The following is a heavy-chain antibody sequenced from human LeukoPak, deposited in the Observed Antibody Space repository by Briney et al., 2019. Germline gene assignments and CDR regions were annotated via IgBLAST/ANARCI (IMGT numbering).Heavy chain of an antibody. V-gene: IGHV1-69*04. Sequence: SVKVSCKASGGTFSSYAISWVRQAPGQGLEWMGRIIPILGIANYAQKFQGRVTITADKSTSTAYMELSSLRSEDTAVYYCARNVDTPAYYFDYWGQGTLVTVSS. CDR2: IIPILGIA. D-gene: IGHD5-18*01. CDR3: ARNVDTPAYYFDY. J-gene: IGHJ4*02. CDR1: GGTFSSYA.